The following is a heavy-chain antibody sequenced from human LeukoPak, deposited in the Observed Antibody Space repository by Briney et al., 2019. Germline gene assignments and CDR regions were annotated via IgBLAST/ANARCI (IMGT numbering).Heavy chain of an antibody. CDR3: AKDMIFGVVIINYGMDV. J-gene: IGHJ6*02. Sequence: QPGGSLRLSCYTSGFTFNNYPMSWVRQAPGRGLEWVSAISGSGGSTYYADSVKGRFTISRDNSKNTLYLQMNSLRAEDTAVYYCAKDMIFGVVIINYGMDVWGQGTTVTVSS. V-gene: IGHV3-23*01. CDR1: GFTFNNYP. D-gene: IGHD3-3*01. CDR2: ISGSGGST.